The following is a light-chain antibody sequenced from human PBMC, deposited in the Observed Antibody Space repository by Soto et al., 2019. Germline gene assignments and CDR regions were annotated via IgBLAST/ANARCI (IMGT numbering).Light chain of an antibody. CDR1: RTDAGGYNY. V-gene: IGLV2-14*01. CDR2: DAS. Sequence: QSVLTQPASMSGSPGQSITISCTGTRTDAGGYNYVSWYQQHPAKVPKLLIYDASNRPSGVSNRFSGSKSGRTASLTISGLQPEDEGHYYCRSYTRSNTWVFGGGTKLTVL. CDR3: RSYTRSNTWV. J-gene: IGLJ3*02.